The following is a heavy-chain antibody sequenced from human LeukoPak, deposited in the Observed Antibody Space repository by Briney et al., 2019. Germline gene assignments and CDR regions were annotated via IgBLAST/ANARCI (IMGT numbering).Heavy chain of an antibody. J-gene: IGHJ3*02. Sequence: PGGSLSLSCAASGFTFSNAWVSWVRQAPGKGLEWVGRIKSKTDGGTTDYAAPVKGRFTISRDDSKNTLYLQMNSLKTEDTAVYYCTTDGEYCSGGSCYGGAFDIWGQGTMVTVSS. CDR1: GFTFSNAW. CDR3: TTDGEYCSGGSCYGGAFDI. CDR2: IKSKTDGGTT. V-gene: IGHV3-15*01. D-gene: IGHD2-15*01.